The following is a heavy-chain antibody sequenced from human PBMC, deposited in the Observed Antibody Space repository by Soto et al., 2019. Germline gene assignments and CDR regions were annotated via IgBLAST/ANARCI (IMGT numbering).Heavy chain of an antibody. Sequence: SETLSLTCTVSGGSISSYYWSWIRQPPGKGLEWIGYIYYSGSTNYNPSLKSRVTISVDTSKNQFSLKLSSVTAADTAVYYCARELTSATGGYYCYVLXVWGQRTTVTVSS. D-gene: IGHD2-15*01. CDR2: IYYSGST. J-gene: IGHJ6*02. V-gene: IGHV4-59*01. CDR3: ARELTSATGGYYCYVLXV. CDR1: GGSISSYY.